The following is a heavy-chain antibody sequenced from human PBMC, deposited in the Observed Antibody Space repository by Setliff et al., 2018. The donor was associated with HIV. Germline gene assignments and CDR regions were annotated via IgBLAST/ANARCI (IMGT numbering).Heavy chain of an antibody. Sequence: ASVKVSCKASGYTFTSYDINWVRQAAGQGLEWMGWINPSRGDTNYAQKFQGRVTMTRDTSIRTAYMELSRLQSDDTAVYFCARDLDSGYNAQDYFAYWGQGTPVTVSS. V-gene: IGHV1-2*02. CDR1: GYTFTSYD. CDR3: ARDLDSGYNAQDYFAY. J-gene: IGHJ4*02. CDR2: INPSRGDT. D-gene: IGHD5-12*01.